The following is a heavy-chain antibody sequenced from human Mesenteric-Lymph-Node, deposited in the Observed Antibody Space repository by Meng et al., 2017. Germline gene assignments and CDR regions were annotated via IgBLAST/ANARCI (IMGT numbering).Heavy chain of an antibody. CDR2: INHSGTT. CDR1: GGSFSVYY. D-gene: IGHD2/OR15-2a*01. J-gene: IGHJ4*02. V-gene: IGHV4-34*01. CDR3: ARGFLSFVRVFDY. Sequence: QVRLQQGGEGLLKPSEPLSLTCAVSGGSFSVYYWSWIRQPPGEGLEWIGDINHSGTTNYNPSLKSRVIISIDTSKNQFALKLSSVTAADTAVYYCARGFLSFVRVFDYWGQGTLVTVSS.